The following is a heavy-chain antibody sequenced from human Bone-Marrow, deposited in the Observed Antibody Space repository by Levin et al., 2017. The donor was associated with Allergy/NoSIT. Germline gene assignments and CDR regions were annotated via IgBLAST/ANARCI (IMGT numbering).Heavy chain of an antibody. CDR2: ISYDGSNK. V-gene: IGHV3-30-3*01. D-gene: IGHD2-8*01. Sequence: TGGSLRLSCAASGFTFSSYAMHWVRQAPGKGLEWVAVISYDGSNKYYADSVKGRFTISRDNSKNTLYLQMNSLRAEDTAVYYCARVGTKDIVLMVYATDYYYGMDVWGQGTTVTVSS. CDR1: GFTFSSYA. J-gene: IGHJ6*02. CDR3: ARVGTKDIVLMVYATDYYYGMDV.